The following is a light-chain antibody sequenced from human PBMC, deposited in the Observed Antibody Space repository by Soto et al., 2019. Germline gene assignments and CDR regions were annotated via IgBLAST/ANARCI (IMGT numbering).Light chain of an antibody. CDR3: QQRSNWPSYT. CDR2: DAS. CDR1: QSVSSY. J-gene: IGKJ2*01. V-gene: IGKV3-11*01. Sequence: EIVLTQSPATLSLSPGARATLSCRASQSVSSYLAWYQQKPGQAPRLLIYDASNRATGIPARFSGSGSGTDFTLTISSLEPEDFAVYYCQQRSNWPSYTFGQRTKLEIK.